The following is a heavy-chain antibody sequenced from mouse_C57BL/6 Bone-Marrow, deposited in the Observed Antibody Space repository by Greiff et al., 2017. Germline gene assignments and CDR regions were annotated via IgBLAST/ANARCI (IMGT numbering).Heavy chain of an antibody. CDR2: IDPADSYT. D-gene: IGHD2-4*01. Sequence: QVQLQQPGAELVRPGASVKLSCTASGYTFTGYWMHWVKQRPGQGLEWIGVIDPADSYTNYNQKFKGKATLTVDTSSSTAYLLLSSLTSEDSAVNYWASRLQRGAWFAYWGQGTLVTVSA. CDR3: ASRLQRGAWFAY. V-gene: IGHV1-59*01. CDR1: GYTFTGYW. J-gene: IGHJ3*01.